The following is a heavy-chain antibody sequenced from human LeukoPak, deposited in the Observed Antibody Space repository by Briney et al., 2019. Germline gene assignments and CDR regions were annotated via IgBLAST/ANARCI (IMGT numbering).Heavy chain of an antibody. J-gene: IGHJ1*01. V-gene: IGHV4/OR15-8*02. CDR3: ARQGSDWSSSWLQH. CDR2: IWRSDHT. D-gene: IGHD6-13*01. Sequence: SETLSLTCAVSGGSISSSDWWSWVRQPPRRGLEWIGYIWRSDHTNYNPSLKSRVTISSDTSKNHFSLKLTSVTAADTAMYYCARQGSDWSSSWLQHWGQGTLVADSS. CDR1: GGSISSSDW.